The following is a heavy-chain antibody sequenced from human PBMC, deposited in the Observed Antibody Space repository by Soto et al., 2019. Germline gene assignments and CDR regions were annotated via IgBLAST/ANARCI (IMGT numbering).Heavy chain of an antibody. V-gene: IGHV1-69*12. J-gene: IGHJ6*02. CDR1: GGTFGNSA. D-gene: IGHD2-15*01. CDR3: ARDKDRQQLGGNYYYGIDF. CDR2: ISPIFPTP. Sequence: QVQLVQSGAEVKKPGSSVTVSCKASGGTFGNSAISWVRQAPGQGLEWMGGISPIFPTPDYAQKFQGRVTIPENESTTTAYMELTSLKSEDTAVYYCARDKDRQQLGGNYYYGIDFWGQGTRVTVSS.